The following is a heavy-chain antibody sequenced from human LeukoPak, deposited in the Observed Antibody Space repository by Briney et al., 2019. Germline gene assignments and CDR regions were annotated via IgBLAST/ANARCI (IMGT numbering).Heavy chain of an antibody. CDR2: INHSGST. CDR3: ARGWYCSSTSCRYDAFDI. CDR1: GGSFSGYY. D-gene: IGHD2-2*01. Sequence: KPSETLSLTCAVYGGSFSGYYWSWIRQPPGKGLEWIGEINHSGSTNYNPSLKSRVTISVDTSKNQFSLKLSSVTAADTAVYYCARGWYCSSTSCRYDAFDIWGQGTMVTVSS. J-gene: IGHJ3*02. V-gene: IGHV4-34*01.